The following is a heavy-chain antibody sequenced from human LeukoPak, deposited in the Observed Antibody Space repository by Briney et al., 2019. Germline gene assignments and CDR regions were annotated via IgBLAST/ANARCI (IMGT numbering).Heavy chain of an antibody. J-gene: IGHJ6*03. Sequence: PGGSLRLSCAVSGFTFSNYGMYWVHQAPGKGLEWVAYIRHDGSKKYYADSVKGRFTISRDNARNMLYLQVNSLGAEDTAVYHCVKGQHFSSPYYYMDVWGRGTTVTVSS. CDR3: VKGQHFSSPYYYMDV. CDR1: GFTFSNYG. V-gene: IGHV3-30*02. CDR2: IRHDGSKK. D-gene: IGHD2/OR15-2a*01.